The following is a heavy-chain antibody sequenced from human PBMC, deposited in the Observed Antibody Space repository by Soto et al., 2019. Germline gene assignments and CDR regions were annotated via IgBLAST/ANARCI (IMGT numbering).Heavy chain of an antibody. V-gene: IGHV3-7*05. D-gene: IGHD6-19*01. Sequence: GGSLRLSCAASGFTFSSYWMSWVRQAPGKGLEWVANIKQDGSEKYYVDSVKGRFTISRDNAKNSLYLQMNSLRAEDTAVYYCARDRDSSGWYPYYFDYWGQGTLVTVSS. CDR3: ARDRDSSGWYPYYFDY. CDR2: IKQDGSEK. CDR1: GFTFSSYW. J-gene: IGHJ4*02.